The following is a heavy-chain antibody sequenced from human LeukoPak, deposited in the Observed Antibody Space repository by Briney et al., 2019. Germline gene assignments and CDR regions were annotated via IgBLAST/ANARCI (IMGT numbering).Heavy chain of an antibody. J-gene: IGHJ4*02. CDR3: AKDRGYSFSPRTRLHYFDY. CDR2: ISYDGSNK. D-gene: IGHD5-18*01. Sequence: GGSLRLSCAASGFTFSSYGMRWVRQAPGKGLEWVAVISYDGSNKYYADSVKGRFTISRDNSKNTLYLQMNSLRAEDTAVYYCAKDRGYSFSPRTRLHYFDYGGQGTLVTVSS. CDR1: GFTFSSYG. V-gene: IGHV3-30*18.